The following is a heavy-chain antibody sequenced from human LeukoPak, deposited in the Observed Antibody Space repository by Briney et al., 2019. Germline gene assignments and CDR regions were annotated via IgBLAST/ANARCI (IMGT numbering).Heavy chain of an antibody. Sequence: GASVKVSCKASGGTFSSYTISWVRQAPGQGLEWMGGIIPIFGTANYAQKFQGRVTITADKSTSTAYLELSSLRSEDTAVYYCLLRLERRSDYWGQGTLVTVSS. D-gene: IGHD1-1*01. CDR3: LLRLERRSDY. CDR1: GGTFSSYT. V-gene: IGHV1-69*06. J-gene: IGHJ4*02. CDR2: IIPIFGTA.